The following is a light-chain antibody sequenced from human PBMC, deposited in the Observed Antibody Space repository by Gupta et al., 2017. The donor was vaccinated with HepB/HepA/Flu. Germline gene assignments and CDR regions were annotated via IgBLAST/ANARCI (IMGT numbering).Light chain of an antibody. V-gene: IGLV2-23*02. CDR2: EVT. CDR1: STDVGNYNL. Sequence: VSXXXGQSXXIXXXGTSTDVGNYNLVSWYQQRPGEVPKVIIYEVTERPSGLSTRFSGSKSGNTASLTISGLQPDDEADYYCCSYAGGLHVFGTGTKVSVL. CDR3: CSYAGGLHV. J-gene: IGLJ1*01.